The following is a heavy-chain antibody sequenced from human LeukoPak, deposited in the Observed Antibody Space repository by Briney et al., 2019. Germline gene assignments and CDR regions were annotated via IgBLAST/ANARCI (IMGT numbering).Heavy chain of an antibody. CDR3: ARQRSSGWPETDI. Sequence: GESLKISCKGSGYSFTSYWIGWVRQIPGKGLEWMGIIYAGDSDTRYSTSFQGQVTISADKSISTAYLQWSSLKATDTAMYYCARQRSSGWPETDIWGQGTMVTVSS. V-gene: IGHV5-51*01. J-gene: IGHJ3*02. CDR1: GYSFTSYW. CDR2: IYAGDSDT. D-gene: IGHD6-19*01.